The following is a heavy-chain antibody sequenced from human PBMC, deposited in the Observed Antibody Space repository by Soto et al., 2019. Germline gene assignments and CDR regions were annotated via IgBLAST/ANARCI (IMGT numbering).Heavy chain of an antibody. J-gene: IGHJ6*02. D-gene: IGHD3-3*01. Sequence: SETLSLTCTVSGGSISSYYWSWIRQPPGKGLEWIGYIYYSGSTNYNPSLKSRVTISVDTSKNQFSLKLSSVTAADTAVYYCARDYGVVRGYYYYYGMDVWGQGTTVTVS. CDR3: ARDYGVVRGYYYYYGMDV. CDR2: IYYSGST. V-gene: IGHV4-59*01. CDR1: GGSISSYY.